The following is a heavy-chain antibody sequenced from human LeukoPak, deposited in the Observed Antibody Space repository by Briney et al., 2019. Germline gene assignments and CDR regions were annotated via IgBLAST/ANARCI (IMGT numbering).Heavy chain of an antibody. CDR2: INHSGST. V-gene: IGHV4-34*01. CDR1: GFTFSSDT. D-gene: IGHD2-21*01. J-gene: IGHJ5*02. Sequence: GSLRLSCAASGFTFSSDTMSWVRQAPGKGLEWIGEINHSGSTNYNPSLKSRVTISVDTSKNQFSLKLSSVTAADTAVYYCARGDPYFAWGQGTLVTVSS. CDR3: ARGDPYFA.